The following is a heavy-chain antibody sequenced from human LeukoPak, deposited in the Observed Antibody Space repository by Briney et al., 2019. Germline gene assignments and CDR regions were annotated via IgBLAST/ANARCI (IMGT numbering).Heavy chain of an antibody. Sequence: GGSLRLSCAASGFTFSSHWMHWVRQAPGKGLVCVARIKSDGTYSDYGGAVRGRFTISRDNAKDTLYLQMNSLRAEDTAIYYCVRDDDYYSVDYWGQGTLVAVSS. CDR2: IKSDGTYS. J-gene: IGHJ4*02. V-gene: IGHV3-74*01. CDR3: VRDDDYYSVDY. D-gene: IGHD4/OR15-4a*01. CDR1: GFTFSSHW.